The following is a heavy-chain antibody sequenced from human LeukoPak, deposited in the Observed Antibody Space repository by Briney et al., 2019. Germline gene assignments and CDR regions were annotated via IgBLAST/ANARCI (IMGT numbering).Heavy chain of an antibody. CDR3: ARDSGWYFSDAFDI. CDR1: GFTFDDYA. V-gene: IGHV3-9*01. CDR2: ISWNGGSI. Sequence: GGSLRLSCAASGFTFDDYAMHWVRQAPGKGLEWVSGISWNGGSIGYANSVKGRFTISRDNAKNSLYLQMNSLRAEDTAVYYCARDSGWYFSDAFDIWGQGTMVTVSS. D-gene: IGHD6-19*01. J-gene: IGHJ3*02.